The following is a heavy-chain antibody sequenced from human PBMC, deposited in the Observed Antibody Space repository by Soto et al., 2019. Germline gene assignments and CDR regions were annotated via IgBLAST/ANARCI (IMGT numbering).Heavy chain of an antibody. V-gene: IGHV4-31*01. CDR1: GASITSRGYS. Sequence: QVQLQESGPGLVKPSQTLSLTCTLSGASITSRGYSWSWIRLHPGEGLEWIGYIYYRGTTYYNPSLKSPVTISTDTSKKEFSLTLTSVTAAATAVYDCTRSTESRYFDYWGRGILVTVTS. CDR3: TRSTESRYFDY. CDR2: IYYRGTT. J-gene: IGHJ4*02.